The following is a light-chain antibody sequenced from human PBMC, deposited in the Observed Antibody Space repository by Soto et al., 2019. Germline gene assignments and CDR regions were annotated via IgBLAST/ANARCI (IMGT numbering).Light chain of an antibody. CDR1: SSDVGAYNY. Sequence: QSALTQPASVSGSPGQSITISCTGTSSDVGAYNYVSWYQQHPGKAPKLMIYEVSNRPSGVSNRFSGSKSGTTASLTISGLQAEDEADYYCSSYTTSSTRLFGGGTKVTVL. CDR3: SSYTTSSTRL. CDR2: EVS. J-gene: IGLJ2*01. V-gene: IGLV2-14*01.